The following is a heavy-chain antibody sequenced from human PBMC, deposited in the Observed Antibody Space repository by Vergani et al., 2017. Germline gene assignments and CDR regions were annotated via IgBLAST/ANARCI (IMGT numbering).Heavy chain of an antibody. V-gene: IGHV3-48*03. CDR1: GFTFSSYD. Sequence: EVQLVESGGGLVQPGGSLRLSCAASGFTFSSYDMNWVRQAPGKGLEWVSYISSSGSTIYYADSVKGRFTISRDNAKNTLFLQMNSLRAEDSAIYFWAKNREQYGDCFDSWGQGALVTVSS. J-gene: IGHJ4*02. D-gene: IGHD4-17*01. CDR2: ISSSGSTI. CDR3: AKNREQYGDCFDS.